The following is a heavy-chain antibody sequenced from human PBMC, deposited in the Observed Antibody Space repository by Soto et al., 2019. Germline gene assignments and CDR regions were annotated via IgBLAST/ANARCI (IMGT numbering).Heavy chain of an antibody. J-gene: IGHJ4*02. CDR1: VFTFTRFS. Sequence: GGSLRLSCEASVFTFTRFSMNWVRQAPGKGLEWVSSISSTTNYIYYGDSMKGRFTISRDNAKNSLYLEMNSLRAEDTAVYYCARESEDLTSTFDYWGQGTLVTVSS. CDR2: ISSTTNYI. V-gene: IGHV3-21*06. CDR3: ARESEDLTSTFDY.